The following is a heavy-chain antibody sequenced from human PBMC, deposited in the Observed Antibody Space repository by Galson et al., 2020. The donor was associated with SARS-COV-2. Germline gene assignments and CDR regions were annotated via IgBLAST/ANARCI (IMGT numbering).Heavy chain of an antibody. CDR1: GGSFSGYY. J-gene: IGHJ3*02. CDR2: INHSGST. Sequence: SETLSLTCAVYGGSFSGYYWSWIRQPPGKGLEWIGEINHSGSTNYNPSLKSRVTMSVDTSKNQFSLKLSSVTAADTAVYYCARDATVVTPAGAFDIWGQGTMVTVSS. V-gene: IGHV4-34*01. CDR3: ARDATVVTPAGAFDI. D-gene: IGHD4-17*01.